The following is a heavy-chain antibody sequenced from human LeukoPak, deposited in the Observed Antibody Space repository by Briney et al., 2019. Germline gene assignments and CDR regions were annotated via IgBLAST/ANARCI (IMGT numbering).Heavy chain of an antibody. CDR3: ARVDYFDSSGYYLPIPFGYFQH. J-gene: IGHJ1*01. D-gene: IGHD3-22*01. V-gene: IGHV4-59*01. CDR2: ISNSGGT. Sequence: PSETLSLTCTVSGGSISSDYWSWIRQPPGTGLEWIAFISNSGGTNYNPSLKSRVTISLDTSKNQFSLKVTSVTAADTAVYYCARVDYFDSSGYYLPIPFGYFQHWGQGTLVTVSS. CDR1: GGSISSDY.